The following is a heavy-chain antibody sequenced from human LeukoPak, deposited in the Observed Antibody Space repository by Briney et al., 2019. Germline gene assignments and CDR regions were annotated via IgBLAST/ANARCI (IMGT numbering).Heavy chain of an antibody. J-gene: IGHJ5*02. CDR1: GYSFTSYW. V-gene: IGHV5-51*01. D-gene: IGHD6-13*01. Sequence: GESLKISCKGSGYSFTSYWIGWVRQMPGKGLEWMGIIYPGDSDTRYSPSFQGQVTISADKSISTAYLQWSSLKASDTAMYYCARHGDSSSWFDYGWFDPGAREPWSPSPQ. CDR2: IYPGDSDT. CDR3: ARHGDSSSWFDYGWFDP.